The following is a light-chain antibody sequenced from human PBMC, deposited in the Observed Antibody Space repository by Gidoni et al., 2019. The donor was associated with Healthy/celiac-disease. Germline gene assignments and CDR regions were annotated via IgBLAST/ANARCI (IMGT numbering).Light chain of an antibody. V-gene: IGKV4-1*01. J-gene: IGKJ3*01. CDR1: QSVLYRSNNKTY. CDR2: WAS. CDR3: QQYYSTPFT. Sequence: DIVMTQSPDSLAVSLGERATINCKSSQSVLYRSNNKTYLAWYQQKPGQPPKLLIYWASTRDSGVPDRFSGSGSGTDFTLTISSLQAEDVAVYYCQQYYSTPFTFGPGTKVDIK.